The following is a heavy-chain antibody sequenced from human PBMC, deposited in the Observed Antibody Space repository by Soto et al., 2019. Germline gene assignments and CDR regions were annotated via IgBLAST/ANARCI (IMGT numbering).Heavy chain of an antibody. CDR3: AAGPSGYYYYGMDV. CDR1: GYTFTSYA. D-gene: IGHD3-3*01. V-gene: IGHV1-58*02. CDR2: INAGSGNT. Sequence: GASVKVSCKASGYTFTSYAMHWVRQAPGQRLEWIGWINAGSGNTKYAQKFQERVTITRDMSTSTAYMELSSLRSEDTAVYYCAAGPSGYYYYGMDVWGQGTTVTVSS. J-gene: IGHJ6*02.